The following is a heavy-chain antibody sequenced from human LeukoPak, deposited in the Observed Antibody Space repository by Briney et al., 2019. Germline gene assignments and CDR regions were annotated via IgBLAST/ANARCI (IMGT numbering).Heavy chain of an antibody. Sequence: SVKVSCKASGFTFATSAVQWVRQPRGQRLEWIGWIVVDSGHTNYAQKFQERVTITWDMSTSTAYMELRGLRSEDTAVYYCARDQEGFDYWGQGTVVTVSS. J-gene: IGHJ4*02. CDR2: IVVDSGHT. CDR3: ARDQEGFDY. V-gene: IGHV1-58*01. CDR1: GFTFATSA.